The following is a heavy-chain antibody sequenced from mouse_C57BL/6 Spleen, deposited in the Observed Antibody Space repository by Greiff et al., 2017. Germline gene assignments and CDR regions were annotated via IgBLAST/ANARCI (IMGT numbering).Heavy chain of an antibody. CDR1: GYTFTDYE. D-gene: IGHD1-1*01. V-gene: IGHV1-15*01. J-gene: IGHJ2*01. Sequence: QVQLQQSGAELVRPGASVTLSCKASGYTFTDYEMHWVKQTPVHGLEWIGAIDPEAGGTDYNHKFKGKVIMTADKASTTAYMEIRSRSSEASAVYYCARDGGRGNRYWGQGTMLTVSS. CDR3: ARDGGRGNRY. CDR2: IDPEAGGT.